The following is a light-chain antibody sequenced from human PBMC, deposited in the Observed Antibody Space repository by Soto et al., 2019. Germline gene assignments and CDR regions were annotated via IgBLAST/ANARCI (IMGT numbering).Light chain of an antibody. V-gene: IGLV2-11*01. CDR3: CSVEAQCPVV. J-gene: IGLJ2*01. Sequence: QSALTQPRSVSGSPGQTVTISCTGTSSDIGGYNYVSWYQQHPGKAPNLMIYDVTRRPPVVPSRFSCSKSANTASLTIAGLQAEEDADYCGCSVEAQCPVVFGGGTQLTVL. CDR1: SSDIGGYNY. CDR2: DVT.